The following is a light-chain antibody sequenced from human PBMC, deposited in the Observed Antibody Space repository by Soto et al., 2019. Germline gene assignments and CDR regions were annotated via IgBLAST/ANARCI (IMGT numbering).Light chain of an antibody. V-gene: IGKV3-20*01. CDR3: QQFSSYPLT. Sequence: EIVLTQSPATLSLSPGERATLSCSARQTVRNTYLAGYQQKPGQAPRLLIYVASSRATGIPDRFGGGEPGTNFPLPTSSREPENLAVYYCQQFSSYPLTFGGGTKVHIK. CDR2: VAS. CDR1: QTVRNTY. J-gene: IGKJ4*01.